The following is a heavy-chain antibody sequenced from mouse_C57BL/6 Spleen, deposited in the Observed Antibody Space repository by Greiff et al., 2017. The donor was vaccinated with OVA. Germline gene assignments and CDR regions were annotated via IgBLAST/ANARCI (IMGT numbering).Heavy chain of an antibody. CDR1: GYTFTSYG. CDR2: IYPRSGNT. Sequence: VQLQQSGAELARPGASVKLSCKASGYTFTSYGISWVKQRTGQGLEWIGEIYPRSGNTYYNEKFKGKATLTADKSSSTAYMELRSLTSEDSAVYFCARWMGYGSSFYAMDYWGQGTSVTVSS. D-gene: IGHD1-1*01. CDR3: ARWMGYGSSFYAMDY. J-gene: IGHJ4*01. V-gene: IGHV1-81*01.